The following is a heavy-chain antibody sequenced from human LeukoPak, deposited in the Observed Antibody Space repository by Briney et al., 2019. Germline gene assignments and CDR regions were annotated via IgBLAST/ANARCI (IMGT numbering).Heavy chain of an antibody. CDR3: ARLGVSYGDSSDY. J-gene: IGHJ4*02. Sequence: TTSETLSLTCTVSGGSISSYYWSWIRQPPGKGLEWIGYIYYSGSTNYNPSLKSRVTISVDTSKNQFSLKLSSVTAADTAVYYCARLGVSYGDSSDYWGQGTLVTVSS. D-gene: IGHD5-18*01. V-gene: IGHV4-59*08. CDR2: IYYSGST. CDR1: GGSISSYY.